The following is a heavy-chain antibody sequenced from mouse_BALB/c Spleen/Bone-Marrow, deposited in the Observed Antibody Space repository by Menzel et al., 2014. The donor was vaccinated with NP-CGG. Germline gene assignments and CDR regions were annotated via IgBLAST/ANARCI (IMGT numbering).Heavy chain of an antibody. D-gene: IGHD6-1*01. CDR1: EFDFSRYL. CDR3: ARLECYGCLNY. V-gene: IGHV4-1*02. CDR2: INPATSTI. J-gene: IGHJ2*01. Sequence: VKLLESGGGLLQPGGSLKLSSASSEFDFSRYLMTCCRHPHGKWLELIRQINPATSTINYPPSLKDKFIISRDNAKTPLYLRLNKVRSEDAALYYCARLECYGCLNYRGQGSTLTGSS.